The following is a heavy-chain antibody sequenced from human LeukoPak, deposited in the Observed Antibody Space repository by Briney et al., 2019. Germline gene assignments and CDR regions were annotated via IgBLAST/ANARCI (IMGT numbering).Heavy chain of an antibody. Sequence: SETLSPTCTVSGGSISSYYWNWIRQPAGKGLEWIGRIYISGSTNYNPSLKSRVTMSVDTSKNQFSLKLRAVTAADAAVYYCSRDLFDGPSGSDYWGQGTLVTVSS. CDR1: GGSISSYY. CDR2: IYISGST. CDR3: SRDLFDGPSGSDY. V-gene: IGHV4-4*07. D-gene: IGHD1-26*01. J-gene: IGHJ4*02.